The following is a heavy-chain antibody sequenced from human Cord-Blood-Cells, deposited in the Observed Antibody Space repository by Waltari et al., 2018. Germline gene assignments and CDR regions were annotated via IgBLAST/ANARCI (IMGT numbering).Heavy chain of an antibody. CDR3: ARLAAAGTGLWDY. Sequence: QLQLQESGPGLVKPSETLSLTCTVSGGSISSSSYYWGWIRQPPGKGLEWIGSICYSGSTYYNPSLKSRVTISVDTSKNQFSLKLSSVTAADTAVYYCARLAAAGTGLWDYWGQGTLVTVSS. J-gene: IGHJ4*02. CDR2: ICYSGST. V-gene: IGHV4-39*07. D-gene: IGHD6-13*01. CDR1: GGSISSSSYY.